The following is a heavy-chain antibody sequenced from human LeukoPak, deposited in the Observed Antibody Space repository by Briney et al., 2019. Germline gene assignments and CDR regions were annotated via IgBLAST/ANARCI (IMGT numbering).Heavy chain of an antibody. D-gene: IGHD1-1*01. Sequence: GGSLRLSCAASGFTFSSYAMHWVRQAPGKGLEWVAVISYDGSNKYYADSVKGRFTISRDNSKNTLYLQMNSLRAEDTAVYYCARDQLNDWNDGIYYYGMDVWGQGTTVTVSS. V-gene: IGHV3-30-3*01. CDR2: ISYDGSNK. CDR1: GFTFSSYA. J-gene: IGHJ6*02. CDR3: ARDQLNDWNDGIYYYGMDV.